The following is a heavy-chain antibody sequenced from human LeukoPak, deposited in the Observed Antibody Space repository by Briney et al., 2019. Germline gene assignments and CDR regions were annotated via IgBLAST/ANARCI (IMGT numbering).Heavy chain of an antibody. V-gene: IGHV3-23*01. Sequence: GGSLRLSCAASGFTFSSYAMSWVRLAPGKGLEWVSAISGSGGSTYYADSVKGRFTISRDNSKNTLYLQMNSLRAEDTAVYYCAKEGGHGYYYYYYYMDVWGKGTTVTVSS. J-gene: IGHJ6*03. CDR2: ISGSGGST. D-gene: IGHD1-26*01. CDR3: AKEGGHGYYYYYYYMDV. CDR1: GFTFSSYA.